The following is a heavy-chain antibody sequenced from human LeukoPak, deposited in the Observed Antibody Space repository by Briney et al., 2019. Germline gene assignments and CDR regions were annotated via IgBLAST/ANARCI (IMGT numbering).Heavy chain of an antibody. J-gene: IGHJ4*02. D-gene: IGHD1-26*01. Sequence: SETLSLTCAVYGGSFSGYYWSWIRQPPGKGLEWIGYIYYSGSTNYNPSLKSRVTISVDTSKNQFSLKLSSVTAADTAVYYCARGGDSGSYGTFDYWGQGTLVTVSS. CDR1: GGSFSGYY. CDR3: ARGGDSGSYGTFDY. V-gene: IGHV4-59*01. CDR2: IYYSGST.